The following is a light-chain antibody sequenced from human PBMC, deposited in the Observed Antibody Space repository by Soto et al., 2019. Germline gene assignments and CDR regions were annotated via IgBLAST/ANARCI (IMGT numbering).Light chain of an antibody. Sequence: QSALTQPASVSGSPGQSITISCTGTSSDVGGYNYVSWYQQHPGKAPKLMIYDVSNRPSGVSNRFSGSKSGNTASLTISGLQADDEADYYCSSYTSSSTLSVFGTGTKVTVL. J-gene: IGLJ1*01. CDR1: SSDVGGYNY. V-gene: IGLV2-14*01. CDR2: DVS. CDR3: SSYTSSSTLSV.